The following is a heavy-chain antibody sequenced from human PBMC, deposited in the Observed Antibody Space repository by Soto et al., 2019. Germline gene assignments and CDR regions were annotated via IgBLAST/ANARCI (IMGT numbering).Heavy chain of an antibody. J-gene: IGHJ5*02. Sequence: GESLKISCKGSGYSFTSYWIAWVRQMPGKGLECMGIIYPGDSDTRYSPSFEGQVTISADKSINTAYLQWSSLKASDSAMYYCARPLDTSGWYDHWGQGTLVTVSS. CDR3: ARPLDTSGWYDH. CDR2: IYPGDSDT. V-gene: IGHV5-51*01. CDR1: GYSFTSYW. D-gene: IGHD6-19*01.